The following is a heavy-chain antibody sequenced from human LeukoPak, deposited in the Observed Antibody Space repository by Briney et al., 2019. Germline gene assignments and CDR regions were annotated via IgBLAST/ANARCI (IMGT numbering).Heavy chain of an antibody. CDR3: ARGSIRFLEWLSFDY. J-gene: IGHJ4*02. CDR2: IIPIFGTA. CDR1: GGTFTSYA. D-gene: IGHD3-3*01. Sequence: GASVKVSCKASGGTFTSYAISWVRQAPGQGLEWMGGIIPIFGTANYAQKFQGRVTITADESTSTAYMELSSLRSEDTAVYYCARGSIRFLEWLSFDYWGQGTLVTVSP. V-gene: IGHV1-69*13.